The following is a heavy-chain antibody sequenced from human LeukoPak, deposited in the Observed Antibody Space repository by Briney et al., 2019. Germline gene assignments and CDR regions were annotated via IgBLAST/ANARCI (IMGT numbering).Heavy chain of an antibody. CDR1: GYSISSGYY. J-gene: IGHJ5*02. V-gene: IGHV4-38-2*01. Sequence: PSETLSLTCAVSGYSISSGYYWGWIRPSPGKGLEWIGSIYHSGSTYYNPSLKSRVTISVDTSKNQFSLKLSSVTAANTAVYYCARPLDNCGGDCPSHSWFDPWGQGTLVTVSS. D-gene: IGHD2-21*01. CDR3: ARPLDNCGGDCPSHSWFDP. CDR2: IYHSGST.